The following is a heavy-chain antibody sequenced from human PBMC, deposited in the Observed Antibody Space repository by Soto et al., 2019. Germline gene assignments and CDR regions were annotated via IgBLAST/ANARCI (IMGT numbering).Heavy chain of an antibody. V-gene: IGHV3-64D*06. Sequence: PGGSLRLSCSASGFTFSSYAMHWVRQAPGKGLEYVSAISSNGGSTYYADSVKGRFTISRDNSKNTLYLQMSSLRAEDTAVYYCVKSGSAAAGINWYFDLWGRGTLVTVS. CDR3: VKSGSAAAGINWYFDL. CDR2: ISSNGGST. CDR1: GFTFSSYA. J-gene: IGHJ2*01. D-gene: IGHD6-13*01.